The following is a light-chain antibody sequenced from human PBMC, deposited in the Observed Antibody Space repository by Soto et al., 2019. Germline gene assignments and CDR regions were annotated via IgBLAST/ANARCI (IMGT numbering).Light chain of an antibody. CDR2: GAS. V-gene: IGKV3-20*01. J-gene: IGKJ1*01. CDR1: QVVSNHF. Sequence: ETVLTQSPATLSLCPWGRATLSYMAGQVVSNHFLAWYQQKPGQAPRLLIYGASTRPTDVPDRFSGSGSGADFTLSISRLEPEDFAVYYCQQYGSSPPRTFGQGTKVDIK. CDR3: QQYGSSPPRT.